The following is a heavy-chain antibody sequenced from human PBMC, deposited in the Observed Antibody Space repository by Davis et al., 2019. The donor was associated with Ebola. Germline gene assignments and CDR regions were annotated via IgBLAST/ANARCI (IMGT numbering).Heavy chain of an antibody. CDR2: INAGNGNT. V-gene: IGHV1-3*01. CDR1: GYIFTTYA. J-gene: IGHJ6*02. Sequence: ASVKVSCKASGYIFTTYAIHWVRQAPGQRLEWMGWINAGNGNTKYSQKFQGRVTITRDTSASTAYMELSSLRSEDTAVYYCVWFGDRGPYEYYYYGMDVWGQGTTVTVSS. CDR3: VWFGDRGPYEYYYYGMDV. D-gene: IGHD3-10*01.